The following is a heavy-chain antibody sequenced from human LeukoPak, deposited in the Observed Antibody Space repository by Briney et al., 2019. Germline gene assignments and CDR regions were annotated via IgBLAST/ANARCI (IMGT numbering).Heavy chain of an antibody. V-gene: IGHV3-48*04. CDR3: AREGGIAAAGTMFFRVTRQPHYYYYMDV. Sequence: PGGSLRLSCAASGFTFSSYSMNWVRQAPGKGLEWVSYISSSSSTIYYADSVKGRFTISRDNAKNSLYLQMNSLRAEDTAVYYCAREGGIAAAGTMFFRVTRQPHYYYYMDVWGKGTTVTISS. D-gene: IGHD6-13*01. CDR2: ISSSSSTI. CDR1: GFTFSSYS. J-gene: IGHJ6*03.